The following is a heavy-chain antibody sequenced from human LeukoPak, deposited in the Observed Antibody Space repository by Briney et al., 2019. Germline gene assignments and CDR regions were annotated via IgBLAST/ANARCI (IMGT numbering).Heavy chain of an antibody. CDR3: ARDGKYSNFKPFDY. CDR1: GYTFTSYG. Sequence: GASVKVSRKASGYTFTSYGISWVRQAPGQGLEWMGWISAYNGNTNYAQKLQGRVTMTTDTSTSTAYMELRSLRSDDTAVYYCARDGKYSNFKPFDYWGQGTLVTVSS. D-gene: IGHD6-6*01. J-gene: IGHJ4*02. V-gene: IGHV1-18*01. CDR2: ISAYNGNT.